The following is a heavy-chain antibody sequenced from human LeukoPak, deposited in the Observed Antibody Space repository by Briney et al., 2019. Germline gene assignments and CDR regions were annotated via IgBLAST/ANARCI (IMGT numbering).Heavy chain of an antibody. V-gene: IGHV4-59*01. Sequence: SETLSLTCTVSGGSINSYYWSWIRQPPGKGLECIGYIHYTGSTNYNPSLKSRVTISVDTSKNQFSLKLSSVTAADTAIYYCARRTAAGTGYWGQGTLVTVSS. CDR3: ARRTAAGTGY. CDR2: IHYTGST. D-gene: IGHD6-13*01. J-gene: IGHJ4*02. CDR1: GGSINSYY.